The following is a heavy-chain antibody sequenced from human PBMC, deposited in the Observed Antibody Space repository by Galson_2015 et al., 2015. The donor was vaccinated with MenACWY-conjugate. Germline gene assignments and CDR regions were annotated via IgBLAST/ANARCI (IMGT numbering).Heavy chain of an antibody. Sequence: SVKVSCKASGYTFSSYGISWVRQAPGQGLEWMGWINPYNGNTNYVQNLQGRVTMTTDTSTSTAYMELRSLRSDDTAMYYCATHSLSTAGGWLQFSFAHWGQGSLVTVSS. V-gene: IGHV1-18*01. CDR2: INPYNGNT. CDR3: ATHSLSTAGGWLQFSFAH. CDR1: GYTFSSYG. D-gene: IGHD5-24*01. J-gene: IGHJ5*02.